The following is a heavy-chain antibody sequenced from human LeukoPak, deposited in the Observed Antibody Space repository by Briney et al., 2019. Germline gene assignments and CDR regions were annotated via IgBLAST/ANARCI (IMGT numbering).Heavy chain of an antibody. CDR3: ARRVYDYVWGSYRTYYFDY. V-gene: IGHV4-34*01. CDR1: GGSFSGYY. D-gene: IGHD3-16*02. Sequence: SETLSLTCAVYGGSFSGYYWSWIRQPPGKGLEWIGEINHSGSTNYNPSLKSRVTISVDTSKNQFSLKLSSVTAADTAVYYCARRVYDYVWGSYRTYYFDYWGQGTLVTVSS. J-gene: IGHJ4*02. CDR2: INHSGST.